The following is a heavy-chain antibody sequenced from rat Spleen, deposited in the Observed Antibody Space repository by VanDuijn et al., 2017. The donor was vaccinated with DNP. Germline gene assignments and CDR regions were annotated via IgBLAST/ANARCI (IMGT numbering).Heavy chain of an antibody. J-gene: IGHJ1*01. Sequence: EVQLVESGGGLVQPGRSLKLSCAASGFTFSDYYMAWVRQAPTKGLEWVAYISYDGGSTNYGDSVKGRFTISRDIAKSTLYLHLNSVTTEDTATYYCARGNDGYYPNWYFDFWGPGTMVTVSS. CDR2: ISYDGGST. CDR1: GFTFSDYY. D-gene: IGHD1-12*03. CDR3: ARGNDGYYPNWYFDF. V-gene: IGHV5-22*01.